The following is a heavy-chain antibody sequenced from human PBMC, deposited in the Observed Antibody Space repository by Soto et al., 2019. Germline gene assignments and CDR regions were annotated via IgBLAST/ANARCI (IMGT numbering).Heavy chain of an antibody. Sequence: PSETLSLTCAVYGGSFSGYYWSWIRQPPGKGLEWIGEINHSGSTNYNPSLKSRVTISVDTSKNQFSLKLSSVTAADTAVYYCARAPLPGYGCSGDSCYLTWFDPWAQGTLVIVSA. V-gene: IGHV4-34*01. CDR3: ARAPLPGYGCSGDSCYLTWFDP. CDR1: GGSFSGYY. CDR2: INHSGST. D-gene: IGHD2-15*01. J-gene: IGHJ5*02.